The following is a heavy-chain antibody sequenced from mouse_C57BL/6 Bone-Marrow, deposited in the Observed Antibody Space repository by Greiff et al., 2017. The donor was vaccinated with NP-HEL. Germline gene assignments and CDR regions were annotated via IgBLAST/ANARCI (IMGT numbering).Heavy chain of an antibody. V-gene: IGHV5-9-1*02. CDR2: ISSGGDYI. CDR1: GFTFSSYA. J-gene: IGHJ1*03. Sequence: EVQVVESGEGLVKPGGSLKLSCAASGFTFSSYAMSWVRQTPEKRLEWVAYISSGGDYIYYADTVKGRFTISRDNARNTLYLQMSSLKSEDTAMYYCTREPYRGSSYPYWYFDVWGTGTTVTVSS. D-gene: IGHD1-1*01. CDR3: TREPYRGSSYPYWYFDV.